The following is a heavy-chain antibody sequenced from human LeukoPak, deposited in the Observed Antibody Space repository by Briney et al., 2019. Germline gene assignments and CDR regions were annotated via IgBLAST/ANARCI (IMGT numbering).Heavy chain of an antibody. J-gene: IGHJ4*02. CDR3: AREVLYMLAAPDY. D-gene: IGHD2-15*01. Sequence: QVQLQESGPGLVKPSQTLSLTCTVSCGSISSGSYYWSWIRQPAGKGLAGIGRIYTSGSTNYNPSLKSRVTISVDTSKNQFSLKLSSVTAADTAVYYCAREVLYMLAAPDYWGQGTLVTVSS. CDR1: CGSISSGSYY. CDR2: IYTSGST. V-gene: IGHV4-61*02.